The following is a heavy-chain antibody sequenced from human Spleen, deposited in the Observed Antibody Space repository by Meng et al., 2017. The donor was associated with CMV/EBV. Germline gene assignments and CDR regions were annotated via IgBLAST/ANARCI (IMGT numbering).Heavy chain of an antibody. CDR1: GGSISSGDYY. Sequence: SCTVSGGSISSGDYYWSWIRQPPGKGLEWIGYIYYSGSTYYNPSLKSRVTISVDTSKNQFSLKLSSVTAADTAVYYCARGKAVAGTGYWFDPWGQGTLVTVSS. CDR3: ARGKAVAGTGYWFDP. J-gene: IGHJ5*02. V-gene: IGHV4-30-4*08. D-gene: IGHD6-19*01. CDR2: IYYSGST.